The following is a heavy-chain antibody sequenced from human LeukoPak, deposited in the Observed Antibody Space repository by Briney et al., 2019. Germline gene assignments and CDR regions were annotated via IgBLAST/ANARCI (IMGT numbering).Heavy chain of an antibody. Sequence: PGGSLRLSCAASGFTFSSYAMNWVRQAPGKGLEWLSTISGSGGSTYYADSVKGRFTISRDNTKNTLYLQMNSLRAGDTAVYHCAKQGYCSGGSCYPWYFDYWGQGTLVTVSS. J-gene: IGHJ4*02. CDR1: GFTFSSYA. CDR2: ISGSGGST. V-gene: IGHV3-23*01. D-gene: IGHD2-15*01. CDR3: AKQGYCSGGSCYPWYFDY.